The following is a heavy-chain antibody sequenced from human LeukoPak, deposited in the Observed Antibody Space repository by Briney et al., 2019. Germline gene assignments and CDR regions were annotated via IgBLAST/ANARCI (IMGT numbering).Heavy chain of an antibody. Sequence: GGSLRLSCAASGFTFSNYWMSWVRQAPGKGLEWVARIKDDGSEKYYVDSVKGRFTISRDNAKNSLYLQMNSLRAEDTAVYYCARDLGYCTSTNCCTRLDPWGQGTLVTVSS. J-gene: IGHJ5*02. CDR1: GFTFSNYW. CDR2: IKDDGSEK. CDR3: ARDLGYCTSTNCCTRLDP. V-gene: IGHV3-7*01. D-gene: IGHD2-2*02.